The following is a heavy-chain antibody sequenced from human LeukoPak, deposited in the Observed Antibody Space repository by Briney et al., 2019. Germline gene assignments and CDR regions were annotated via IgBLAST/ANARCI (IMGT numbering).Heavy chain of an antibody. D-gene: IGHD6-13*01. J-gene: IGHJ4*02. V-gene: IGHV3-23*01. CDR1: GFTFSSYG. CDR3: AKDYSSSWYVVDY. Sequence: PGGTLRLSCAASGFTFSSYGMSWVRQAPGKGLEWVSAISGSGGSTYYADSVKGRFTISRDNSKNTLYLQMNSLRAEDTAVYYCAKDYSSSWYVVDYWGQGTLVTVSS. CDR2: ISGSGGST.